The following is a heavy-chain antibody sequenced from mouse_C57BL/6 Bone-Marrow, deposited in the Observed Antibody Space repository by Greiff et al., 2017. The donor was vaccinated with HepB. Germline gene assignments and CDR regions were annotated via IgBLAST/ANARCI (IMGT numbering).Heavy chain of an antibody. CDR1: GYTFTSYW. V-gene: IGHV1-59*01. J-gene: IGHJ4*01. Sequence: QVQLQQPGAELVRPGTSVKLSCKASGYTFTSYWMHWVKQRPGQGLEWIGVIDPSDSYTNYNQKFKGKATLTVDTSSSTAYMQLSSLTSEDSAVYYCARCPERYYAMDYWGQGTSVTVSS. CDR3: ARCPERYYAMDY. CDR2: IDPSDSYT.